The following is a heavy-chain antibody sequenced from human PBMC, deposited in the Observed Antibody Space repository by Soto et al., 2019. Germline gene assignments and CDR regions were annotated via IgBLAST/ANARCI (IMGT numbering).Heavy chain of an antibody. CDR1: GGSISSGGYY. D-gene: IGHD3-10*01. Sequence: SETLSLTCTVSGGSISSGGYYWSWIRQHPGKGLEWIGYIYYSGSTYYNPSLKSRVTISVDTSKNQFSLKLSSVTAADTAVYYCARDQWASIGITMVRGVPGYYYYYGMDVWGQGTTVTVSS. J-gene: IGHJ6*02. CDR3: ARDQWASIGITMVRGVPGYYYYYGMDV. V-gene: IGHV4-31*03. CDR2: IYYSGST.